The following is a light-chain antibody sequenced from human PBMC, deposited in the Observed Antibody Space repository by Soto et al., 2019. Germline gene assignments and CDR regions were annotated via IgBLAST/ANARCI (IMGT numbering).Light chain of an antibody. V-gene: IGLV2-23*02. CDR1: SSDVGTYTL. Sequence: QSALTQPASVSGSPGQSITISCTGTSSDVGTYTLVSWYQQHPVKAPKLVIYEVNKRPAGVSKRFSGSKSGDTASLTISGLQAEDEADYYCSSYAGPITLYVFGNGTKVTV. CDR3: SSYAGPITLYV. J-gene: IGLJ1*01. CDR2: EVN.